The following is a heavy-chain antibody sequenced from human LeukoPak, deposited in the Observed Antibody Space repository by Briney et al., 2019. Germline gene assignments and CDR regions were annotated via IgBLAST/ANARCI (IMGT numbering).Heavy chain of an antibody. CDR1: GFTFSSYA. V-gene: IGHV3-23*01. J-gene: IGHJ4*02. CDR2: ISGSGGST. CDR3: AKGIQLWTAFDY. Sequence: GGSLRLSCAASGFTFSSYAMSWVRQAPGKGLEWVSAISGSGGSTYYADPVKGRFTISRDNSKNTLYLQMNSLRAEDTAVYYCAKGIQLWTAFDYWGQGTLVTVSS. D-gene: IGHD5-18*01.